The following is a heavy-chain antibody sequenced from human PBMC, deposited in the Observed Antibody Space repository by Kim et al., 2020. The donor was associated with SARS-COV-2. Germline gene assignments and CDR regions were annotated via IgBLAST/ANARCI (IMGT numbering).Heavy chain of an antibody. J-gene: IGHJ2*01. D-gene: IGHD6-19*01. Sequence: GESLKISCKGSGYSFTSYWIGWVRQMPGKGLEWMGIIYPGDSDTRYSPSFQGQVTISADKSINTAYLQWSSLKASDTAMYYCARHSSSGWTPEWYFDLWGRGTLVTVSS. CDR1: GYSFTSYW. V-gene: IGHV5-51*01. CDR3: ARHSSSGWTPEWYFDL. CDR2: IYPGDSDT.